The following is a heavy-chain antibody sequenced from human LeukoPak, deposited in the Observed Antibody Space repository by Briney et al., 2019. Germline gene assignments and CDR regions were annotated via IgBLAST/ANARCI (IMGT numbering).Heavy chain of an antibody. CDR2: IIPIFGIA. V-gene: IGHV1-69*04. CDR3: ARGGDCSSTSCYSLWFDP. Sequence: GASVKVSCKASGGTFSSYAISWVRQAPGQGREWMGRIIPIFGIANYAQKFQGGVTITADKSTSTAYMELSSLRSEDTAVYYCARGGDCSSTSCYSLWFDPWGQGTLVTVSS. J-gene: IGHJ5*02. CDR1: GGTFSSYA. D-gene: IGHD2-2*01.